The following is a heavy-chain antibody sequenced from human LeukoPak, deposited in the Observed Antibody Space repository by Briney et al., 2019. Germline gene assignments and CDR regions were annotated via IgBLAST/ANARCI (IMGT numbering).Heavy chain of an antibody. CDR2: IIPILGIA. CDR1: GGTFSSYA. V-gene: IGHV1-69*04. CDR3: AREVGEVYPRPGGYGSGSRVIYYYYGMDV. Sequence: GASVKVSCKASGGTFSSYAISWVRQAPGQGLEWMGRIIPILGIANYAQKFQGRVTITADKSTSTAYMELSSLRSEDTAVYYCAREVGEVYPRPGGYGSGSRVIYYYYGMDVWGQGTTVTVSS. J-gene: IGHJ6*02. D-gene: IGHD3-10*01.